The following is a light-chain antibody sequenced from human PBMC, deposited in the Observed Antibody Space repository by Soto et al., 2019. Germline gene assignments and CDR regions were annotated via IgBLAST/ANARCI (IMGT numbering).Light chain of an antibody. V-gene: IGKV3-11*01. Sequence: EVVLTQSPVTLSLSPGERATLSCRASQGVSSFLAWYQHKPGQAPRLLIYDASIRATGIPARFSGSGSGTAFTLTIIRLEPEAFAVYYCQQRSNLPPITFGHGTRLEIK. J-gene: IGKJ5*01. CDR2: DAS. CDR1: QGVSSF. CDR3: QQRSNLPPIT.